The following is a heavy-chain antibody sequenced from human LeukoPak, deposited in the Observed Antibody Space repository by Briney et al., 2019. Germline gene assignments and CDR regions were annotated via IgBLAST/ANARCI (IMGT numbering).Heavy chain of an antibody. Sequence: GGSLRLSCAASGFIFSSYAMHWVRQAPGKGPEWVSSISSSSGYIYYADSVKGRFTISRDNAKNSLYLQMNSLRAEDTAVYFCARDTKQLTSYYYYYGMDVWGQGTTVTVSS. CDR3: ARDTKQLTSYYYYYGMDV. V-gene: IGHV3-21*01. CDR1: GFIFSSYA. D-gene: IGHD6-13*01. CDR2: ISSSSGYI. J-gene: IGHJ6*02.